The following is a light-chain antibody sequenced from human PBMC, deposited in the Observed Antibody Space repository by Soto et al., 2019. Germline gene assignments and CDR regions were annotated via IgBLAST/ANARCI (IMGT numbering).Light chain of an antibody. CDR1: SRDVRGYNF. CDR3: CSYAGSFSWV. V-gene: IGLV2-11*01. CDR2: NVT. J-gene: IGLJ7*01. Sequence: QSVLTQPRSVSRSPGQSITISCTGSSRDVRGYNFVSWYQQHPGEAPKLILYNVTTRPSGVPDRISGSKSGSTAYLTISGLQAEDEADYYCCSYAGSFSWVFGGGTQLTVL.